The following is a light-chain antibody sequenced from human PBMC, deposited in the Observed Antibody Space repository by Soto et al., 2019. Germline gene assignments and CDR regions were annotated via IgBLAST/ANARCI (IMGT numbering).Light chain of an antibody. CDR3: SAWDDSIFGPV. CDR2: RDN. V-gene: IGLV1-44*01. Sequence: QSVLTQPPSASGTPGQRVTISCSGGNSNLGSNPVNWYLHLPGTAPKLLIYRDNQRPSGVPDRFSGSKSGTSASLAISGLXXXXXXXXXCSAWDDSIFGPVFGGGTKLTV. CDR1: NSNLGSNP. J-gene: IGLJ2*01.